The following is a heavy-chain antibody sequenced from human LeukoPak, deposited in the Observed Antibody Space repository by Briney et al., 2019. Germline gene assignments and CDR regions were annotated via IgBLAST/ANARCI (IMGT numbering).Heavy chain of an antibody. J-gene: IGHJ4*02. CDR2: INHSGST. CDR1: GGSFSGYY. Sequence: PSETLSLTCAVYGGSFSGYYWSWIRQPPGKGLEWIGEINHSGSTNYNPSLKSRVTISVDTSKNQFSLKLSPVTAADTAVYYCARSVGYSRTQYPVDYWGQGTLVTVSS. D-gene: IGHD6-13*01. CDR3: ARSVGYSRTQYPVDY. V-gene: IGHV4-34*01.